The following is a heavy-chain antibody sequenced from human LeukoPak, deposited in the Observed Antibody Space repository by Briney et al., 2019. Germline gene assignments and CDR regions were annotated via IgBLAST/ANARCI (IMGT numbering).Heavy chain of an antibody. CDR1: GFTFSSYW. Sequence: GGSLRLSCAASGFTFSSYWMSWVRQAPGKGLEWVANIKQDGSEKYYVDSVKGRFTIPRDNAKYSLYLQMNSLRAEDTAVYYCARANPLYYDNWGYFDYWGQGTLVTVSS. J-gene: IGHJ4*02. CDR3: ARANPLYYDNWGYFDY. D-gene: IGHD3-9*01. CDR2: IKQDGSEK. V-gene: IGHV3-7*01.